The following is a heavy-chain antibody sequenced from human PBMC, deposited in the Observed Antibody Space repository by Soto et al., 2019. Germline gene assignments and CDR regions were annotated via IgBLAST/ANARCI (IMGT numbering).Heavy chain of an antibody. Sequence: ASVKVSCKASGYTFTGYYIHWVRQAPGQGLEWMGWISPNNDVTNHTQKFQGRVTMTRDTSINTAYMELSRLRSDDTAVYYCARHNNSLDYWGQGTLVTVSS. J-gene: IGHJ4*02. CDR1: GYTFTGYY. V-gene: IGHV1-2*02. CDR3: ARHNNSLDY. D-gene: IGHD1-20*01. CDR2: ISPNNDVT.